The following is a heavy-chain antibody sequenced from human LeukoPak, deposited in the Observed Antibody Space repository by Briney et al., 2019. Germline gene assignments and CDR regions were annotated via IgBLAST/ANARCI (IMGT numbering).Heavy chain of an antibody. D-gene: IGHD3-22*01. CDR1: GFTVSSNY. J-gene: IGHJ3*02. CDR2: IYSGGST. V-gene: IGHV3-66*01. CDR3: ASLYYYDSSAIGDAFDI. Sequence: GGSLRLSCAASGFTVSSNYMSWVRQAPGKGLEWVSVIYSGGSTYYADSVKGRFTISRDNSKNTLYLQMNSLRAEDTAVYYCASLYYYDSSAIGDAFDIWGQGTMVTVSS.